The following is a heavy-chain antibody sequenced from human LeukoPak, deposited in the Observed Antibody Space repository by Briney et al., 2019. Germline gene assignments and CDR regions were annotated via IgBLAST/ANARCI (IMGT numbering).Heavy chain of an antibody. CDR2: ISSGSSTI. D-gene: IGHD3/OR15-3a*01. J-gene: IGHJ4*02. CDR1: GFTFSSYS. V-gene: IGHV3-48*01. CDR3: ASTFGLGAF. Sequence: GGSLRLSCAASGFTFSSYSMNWVRQAPGKGLEWVSYISSGSSTIYYADSVKGRFTISRDNAKNSLYLQMNSLRAEDTAVYYCASTFGLGAFWGQGTLVTVSS.